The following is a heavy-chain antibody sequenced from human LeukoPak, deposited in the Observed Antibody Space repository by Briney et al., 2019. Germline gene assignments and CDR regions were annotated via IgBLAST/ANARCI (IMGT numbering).Heavy chain of an antibody. Sequence: PSETLSLTCTVSGGSLSSYYWSWIRQPPGKGLEWIGYIYYSGSTNYNPSLKSRVTISVDTSKNQFSLKLSSVTAADTAVYYCARAYYDFWSGYSYFDYWGQGTLVTVSS. CDR2: IYYSGST. CDR3: ARAYYDFWSGYSYFDY. D-gene: IGHD3-3*01. CDR1: GGSLSSYY. V-gene: IGHV4-59*01. J-gene: IGHJ4*02.